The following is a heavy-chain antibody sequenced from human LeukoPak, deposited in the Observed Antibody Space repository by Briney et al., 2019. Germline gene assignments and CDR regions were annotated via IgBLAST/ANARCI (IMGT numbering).Heavy chain of an antibody. J-gene: IGHJ4*02. D-gene: IGHD5-12*01. CDR1: GDSVSSNSAA. CDR2: TYYRSKWYN. V-gene: IGHV6-1*01. CDR3: ARDSYDYPETFDY. Sequence: SQTLSLTCAISGDSVSSNSAAWSWIRQSPSRGLEWLGRTYYRSKWYNDYAVSVKSRITINPDTSKNQFSLQLNSVTPEDTAVYYCARDSYDYPETFDYWGQGTLVTVSS.